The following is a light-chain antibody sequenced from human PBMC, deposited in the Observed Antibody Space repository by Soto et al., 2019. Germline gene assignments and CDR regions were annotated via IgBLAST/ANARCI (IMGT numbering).Light chain of an antibody. J-gene: IGKJ2*01. V-gene: IGKV3-15*01. CDR3: QQYNKWPPYT. CDR1: QSVSSN. CDR2: GAS. Sequence: EIVMTQSPANLSVATGESATLSCRASQSVSSNLAWYQQKPGQGPRLLIYGASTRATGIPARFSGSGSGTEFTLTISSLQSVDFAVYYCQQYNKWPPYTFGQGTKVEIK.